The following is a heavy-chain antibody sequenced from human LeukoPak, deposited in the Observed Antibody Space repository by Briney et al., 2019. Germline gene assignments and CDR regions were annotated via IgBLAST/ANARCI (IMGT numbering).Heavy chain of an antibody. CDR3: ARGGVQDIVVVPAANGIDY. CDR2: INPNSGGT. Sequence: ASVKVSCKASGYTFTGYYMHWVRQAPGQGLEWMGWINPNSGGTNYAQKCQGRVTMTRDTSISTAYMELSRLRSDDTAVYYCARGGVQDIVVVPAANGIDYWGQGTLVTVSS. J-gene: IGHJ4*02. CDR1: GYTFTGYY. D-gene: IGHD2-2*01. V-gene: IGHV1-2*02.